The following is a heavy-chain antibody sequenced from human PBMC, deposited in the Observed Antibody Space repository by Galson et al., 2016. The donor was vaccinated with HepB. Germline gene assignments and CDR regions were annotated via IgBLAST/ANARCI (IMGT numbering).Heavy chain of an antibody. J-gene: IGHJ6*01. V-gene: IGHV3-23*01. CDR2: ISGRGDNI. CDR1: GFTFTNHA. Sequence: SLRLSCAASGFTFTNHAMSWVRQAPGKGLEWVSTISGRGDNIYYADSVKGRFTISRDNSKNTLFLQMNSLRAEDTAVYYCATYKEDLVYTQAEPMDVWGQGTTVIVSS. CDR3: ATYKEDLVYTQAEPMDV. D-gene: IGHD3-3*01.